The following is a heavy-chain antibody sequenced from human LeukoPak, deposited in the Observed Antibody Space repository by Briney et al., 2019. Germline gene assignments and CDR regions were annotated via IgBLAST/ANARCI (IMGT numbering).Heavy chain of an antibody. V-gene: IGHV1-8*02. CDR3: ARGGDQIAAAGDQH. CDR2: MNPNSGNT. D-gene: IGHD6-13*01. J-gene: IGHJ1*01. Sequence: ASVKVSCKASGYTFTSYDISWVRQATGQGLEWMGWMNPNSGNTGYAQKFQGRVTMTRNTSISTAYMELSSLRSEDTAVYYCARGGDQIAAAGDQHWGQGTLVTVSS. CDR1: GYTFTSYD.